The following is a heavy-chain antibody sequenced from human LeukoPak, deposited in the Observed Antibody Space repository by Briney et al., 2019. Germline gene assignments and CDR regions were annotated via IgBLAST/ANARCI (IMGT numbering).Heavy chain of an antibody. CDR3: ARLRDLYSGSYYPFDY. V-gene: IGHV5-51*01. Sequence: GESLKISCKGSGYSFTSYWIGWVRQMPAKGLKWRGFIYPGDSDARYSPSFQSDVTTSADKPISTAYLQCSSLKASETAPYYSARLRDLYSGSYYPFDYWGQGTLVTVSS. CDR2: IYPGDSDA. D-gene: IGHD1-26*01. J-gene: IGHJ4*02. CDR1: GYSFTSYW.